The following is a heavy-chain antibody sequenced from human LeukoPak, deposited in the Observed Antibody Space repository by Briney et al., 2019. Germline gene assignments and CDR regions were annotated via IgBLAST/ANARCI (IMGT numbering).Heavy chain of an antibody. CDR2: INPNSGGT. D-gene: IGHD6-19*01. J-gene: IGHJ3*02. V-gene: IGHV1-2*02. CDR3: ARSGWYGGDAFDI. CDR1: GYTFTGYY. Sequence: ASVKVSCKASGYTFTGYYMHWVRQAPGQGLEWMGWINPNSGGTNYAQKFQGRVTMTRDTSISTAYMELRSLRSDDTAVYYCARSGWYGGDAFDIWGQGTMVTVSS.